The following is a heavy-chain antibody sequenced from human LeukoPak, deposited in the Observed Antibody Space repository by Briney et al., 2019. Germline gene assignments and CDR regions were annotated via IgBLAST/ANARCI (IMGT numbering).Heavy chain of an antibody. V-gene: IGHV1-46*01. J-gene: IGHJ4*02. CDR3: LVFLFVRGVIIIDY. Sequence: ASVKVSCKASGYTLTSYYMHWVRQAPGQGLEWMGIINPSGGSTSYAQKFQGRVTMTRDTSTSTVYMELSSLRSEDTAVYYCLVFLFVRGVIIIDYWGQGTLVTVSS. CDR2: INPSGGST. D-gene: IGHD3-10*02. CDR1: GYTLTSYY.